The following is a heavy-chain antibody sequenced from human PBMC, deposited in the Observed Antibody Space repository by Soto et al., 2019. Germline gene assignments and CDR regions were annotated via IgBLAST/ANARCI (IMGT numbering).Heavy chain of an antibody. D-gene: IGHD3-3*01. J-gene: IGHJ4*02. CDR1: GGTFSSYA. Sequence: GASVKVSCKASGGTFSSYAISWVRQAPGQRLEWMGWINAGNGNTKYSQKFQGRVTITRDTSASTAYMELSSLRSEDTAVYYCARSKHYDFWSGYYFDYWGQGTLVTVSS. CDR3: ARSKHYDFWSGYYFDY. V-gene: IGHV1-3*01. CDR2: INAGNGNT.